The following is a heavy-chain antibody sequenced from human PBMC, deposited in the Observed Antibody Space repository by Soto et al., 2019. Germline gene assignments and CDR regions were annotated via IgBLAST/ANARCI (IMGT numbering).Heavy chain of an antibody. V-gene: IGHV4-31*03. J-gene: IGHJ6*03. D-gene: IGHD2-15*01. Sequence: TSETLSLTCTVSGGSISSGGYYWSWIRQHPGKGLEWIGYIYYSGSTYYNPSLKSRVTISVDTSKNQFSLKLSSVTAADTAVYYCAREVVVAPRHYYMDVWGKGTTVTVSS. CDR1: GGSISSGGYY. CDR3: AREVVVAPRHYYMDV. CDR2: IYYSGST.